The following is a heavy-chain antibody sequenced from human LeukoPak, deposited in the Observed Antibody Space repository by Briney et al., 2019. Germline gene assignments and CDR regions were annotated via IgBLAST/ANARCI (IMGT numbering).Heavy chain of an antibody. Sequence: GGSLRLSCVASGFAFSQFPVHWVRQAPGKRLEWVAFISHDGGNKKYGDSVKGRFTISRDNSKNTVYPQMNSLRPEDTALYYCARDKSYFGSGNYHYFDSWGQGALVIVSS. D-gene: IGHD3-10*01. CDR3: ARDKSYFGSGNYHYFDS. V-gene: IGHV3-30*03. J-gene: IGHJ4*02. CDR2: ISHDGGNK. CDR1: GFAFSQFP.